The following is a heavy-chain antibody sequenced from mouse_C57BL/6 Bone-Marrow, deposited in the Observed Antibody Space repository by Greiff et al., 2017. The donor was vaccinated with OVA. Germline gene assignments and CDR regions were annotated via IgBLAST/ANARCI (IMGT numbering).Heavy chain of an antibody. CDR1: GYTFTSYW. D-gene: IGHD3-3*01. Sequence: EVQLQQSGTVLARPGASVKMSCKTSGYTFTSYWMHWVKQRPGQSLEWIGAIYPGNSDTSYNQKFKGKAKLTAVTSASTAYMELSSLTNEDSAVYYCTIGLNWSWFADWGQGTLVTVSA. V-gene: IGHV1-5*01. CDR3: TIGLNWSWFAD. CDR2: IYPGNSDT. J-gene: IGHJ3*01.